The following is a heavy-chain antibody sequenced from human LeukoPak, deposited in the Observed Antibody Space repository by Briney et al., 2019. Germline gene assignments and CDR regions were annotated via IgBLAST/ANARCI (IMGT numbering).Heavy chain of an antibody. J-gene: IGHJ3*02. D-gene: IGHD5-24*01. V-gene: IGHV4-34*01. CDR2: INHSGST. Sequence: PSETLSLTCAVYGGSFSGYYWSWIRQPPGKGLEWIGEINHSGSTYYNPSLKSRGIISVDTSKNQFSLKLSSVTAADTAVYYCARDGEMDAFDIWGQGTMVTVSS. CDR3: ARDGEMDAFDI. CDR1: GGSFSGYY.